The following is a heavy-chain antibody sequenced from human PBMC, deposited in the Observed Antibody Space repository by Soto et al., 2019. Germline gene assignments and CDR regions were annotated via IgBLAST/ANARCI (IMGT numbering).Heavy chain of an antibody. CDR2: INAGNGNT. J-gene: IGHJ5*02. CDR1: GYTFTSYA. D-gene: IGHD3-10*01. Sequence: QVQLVQSGAEVKKPGASVKVSCKASGYTFTSYAMHWVRQAPGQRLEWMGWINAGNGNTKYSQKFQGRVTITRDTSASTAYMELSSLRSEDTAVYYCARDREILWFGEDNWFDPWGQGTLVTVSS. V-gene: IGHV1-3*01. CDR3: ARDREILWFGEDNWFDP.